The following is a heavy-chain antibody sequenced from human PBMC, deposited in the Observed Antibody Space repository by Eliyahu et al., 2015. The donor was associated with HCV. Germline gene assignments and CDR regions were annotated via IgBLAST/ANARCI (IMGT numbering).Heavy chain of an antibody. CDR2: IWSDGRIK. CDR3: ARDLTAVRFTSGY. D-gene: IGHD3-9*01. CDR1: GFPFSTXG. J-gene: IGHJ4*02. V-gene: IGHV3-33*01. Sequence: QVQLVESGGGVVQPGRSXXLSCAASGFPFSTXGMHWVRQAPGKGLEWVAVIWSDGRIKYYADSVKGRFTISRDNSKNTLYLQMNSLRAEDTAIYYCARDLTAVRFTSGYWGQGTLVTVSS.